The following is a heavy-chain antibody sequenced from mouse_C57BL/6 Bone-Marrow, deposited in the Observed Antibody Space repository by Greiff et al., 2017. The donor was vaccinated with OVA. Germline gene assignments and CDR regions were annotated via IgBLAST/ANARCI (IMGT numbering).Heavy chain of an antibody. D-gene: IGHD4-1*01. CDR3: ARRGNWVDY. V-gene: IGHV5-12*01. CDR1: GFTFSDYY. J-gene: IGHJ2*01. Sequence: DVKLVESGGGLVQPGGSLKLSCAASGFTFSDYYMYWVRQTPEKRLEWVAYISNGGGSTYYPDTVKGRFTISRDNAKNTLYLQMGRLKSEDTAMYYCARRGNWVDYWGQGTTLTVSS. CDR2: ISNGGGST.